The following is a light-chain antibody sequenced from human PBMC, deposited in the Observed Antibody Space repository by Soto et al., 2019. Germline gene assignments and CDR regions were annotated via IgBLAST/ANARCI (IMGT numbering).Light chain of an antibody. Sequence: DIQMTQSPSSLSASVGDRVTITCRASQGISNDLAWYQQKPGKVPKLLIYAASTLQSGVPSRFSGSGSGTDFTRTISSLQPEDVATYYCQNYNSAPFTFGQGTRLEIK. J-gene: IGKJ5*01. V-gene: IGKV1-27*01. CDR1: QGISND. CDR3: QNYNSAPFT. CDR2: AAS.